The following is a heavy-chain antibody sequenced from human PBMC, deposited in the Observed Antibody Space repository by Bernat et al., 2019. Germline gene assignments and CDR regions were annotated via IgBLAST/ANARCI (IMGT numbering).Heavy chain of an antibody. CDR3: AKDPYYSKNGYYYDSRGYYQKPY. V-gene: IGHV3-23*01. J-gene: IGHJ4*02. CDR2: ISGSGGST. D-gene: IGHD3-22*01. CDR1: GFTFSSYA. Sequence: EVQLLESGGGLVQPGGSLRLSCAASGFTFSSYAMSWVRQAPGKGLEWVSAISGSGGSTYYADSVKGRFTISRDNSKNTLYLQMNSLRAEDTAVYYCAKDPYYSKNGYYYDSRGYYQKPYWGQGTLVTVSS.